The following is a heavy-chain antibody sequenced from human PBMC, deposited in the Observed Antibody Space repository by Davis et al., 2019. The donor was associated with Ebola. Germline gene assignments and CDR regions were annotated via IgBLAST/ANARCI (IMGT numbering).Heavy chain of an antibody. V-gene: IGHV3-74*01. D-gene: IGHD1-14*01. Sequence: PGGSLRLSCAASGFIFNNYWMSWVRQAPGKGLVWVSRINSDGSSTSYADSVKGRFTISRDNAKNTLYLQMSSLRAEDTAVYYCARDLPGGDWYFDLWGRGTLVTVSS. CDR1: GFIFNNYW. CDR2: INSDGSST. CDR3: ARDLPGGDWYFDL. J-gene: IGHJ2*01.